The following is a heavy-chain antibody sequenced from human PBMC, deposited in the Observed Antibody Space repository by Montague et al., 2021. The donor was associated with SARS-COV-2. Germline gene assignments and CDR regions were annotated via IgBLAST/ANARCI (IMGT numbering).Heavy chain of an antibody. CDR1: GGSIISYY. V-gene: IGHV4-59*01. D-gene: IGHD3-3*01. Sequence: SETLSLTCTVSGGSIISYYWSWIRYPPGKGLEWIGYIYYSGSTNYNPSLKSRVTISVDTSKNQFSLKLSSVTAADTAVYYCARSRRITIFGVGLSNYYGMDVWGQGTTVTVSS. J-gene: IGHJ6*02. CDR2: IYYSGST. CDR3: ARSRRITIFGVGLSNYYGMDV.